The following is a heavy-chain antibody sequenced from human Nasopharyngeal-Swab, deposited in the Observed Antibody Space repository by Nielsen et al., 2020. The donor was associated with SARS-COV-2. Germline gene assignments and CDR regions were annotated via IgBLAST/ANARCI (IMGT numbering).Heavy chain of an antibody. CDR3: VRAFNWNDAFNY. Sequence: VRQAPGKGLEWVAVIWFDGSSDYHADSVKGRFTVSRDNSRNRLYLQMDSLRAEDSAVYYCVRAFNWNDAFNYCGQGTLVTVSS. V-gene: IGHV3-33*01. D-gene: IGHD1-1*01. J-gene: IGHJ4*02. CDR2: IWFDGSSD.